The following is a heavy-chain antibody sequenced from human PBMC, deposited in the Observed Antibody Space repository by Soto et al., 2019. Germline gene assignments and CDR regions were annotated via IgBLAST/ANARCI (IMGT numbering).Heavy chain of an antibody. V-gene: IGHV3-23*01. D-gene: IGHD3-9*01. J-gene: IGHJ6*02. CDR2: ISGSGGST. CDR1: GFTFSSYA. CDR3: TKGEGIRYFEWGTAIYYYYGRDV. Sequence: EVQLLESGGGLVQPGGSLRLSCAASGFTFSSYAMSWVRQAPGKGLEWVSAISGSGGSTYYADSVKGRFTISRDNYKNTLYLQMNSLRAEDTAVYYCTKGEGIRYFEWGTAIYYYYGRDVWGQGTTVNVSS.